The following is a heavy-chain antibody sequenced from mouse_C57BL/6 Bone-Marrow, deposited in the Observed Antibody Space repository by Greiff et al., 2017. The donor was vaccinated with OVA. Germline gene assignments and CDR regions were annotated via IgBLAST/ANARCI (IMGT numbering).Heavy chain of an antibody. J-gene: IGHJ1*03. V-gene: IGHV1-47*01. CDR3: ARRGNYGWYFDV. CDR2: FHPYNDDT. D-gene: IGHD2-1*01. CDR1: GYTFTTYP. Sequence: VQLVESGAELVKPGASVKMSCKASGYTFTTYPIEWMKQNHGKSLEWIGNFHPYNDDTKYNEKFKGKATLTVEKSSSTVYLELSRLTSDDSAVYYCARRGNYGWYFDVWGTGTTVTVSS.